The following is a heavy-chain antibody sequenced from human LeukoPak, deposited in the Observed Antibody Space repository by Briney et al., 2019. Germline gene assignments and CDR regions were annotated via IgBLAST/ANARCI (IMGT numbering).Heavy chain of an antibody. D-gene: IGHD3-10*01. CDR2: INPNSGGT. CDR3: ARGGREVRGVIPWDY. CDR1: GYTFTGYY. V-gene: IGHV1-2*02. Sequence: GASVKVSCKASGYTFTGYYMHWVRQAPGQGLEWMGWINPNSGGTNYAQKLQGRVTMTTDTSTSTAYMELRSLRSDDTAVYYCARGGREVRGVIPWDYWGQGTLVTVSS. J-gene: IGHJ4*02.